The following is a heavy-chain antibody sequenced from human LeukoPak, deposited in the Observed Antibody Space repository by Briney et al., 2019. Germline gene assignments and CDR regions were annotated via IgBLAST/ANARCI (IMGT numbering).Heavy chain of an antibody. CDR1: GFTVSSYW. Sequence: PGGSMRLSCAASGFTVSSYWISWVRQAPGKGLEWVANIKQNGSEKYYVDSVKGRFTISRDNAKNSLYLQMNSLRAEDTAVYYCARDGWGYCSSTSCYMDYGMDVWGQGTTVTVSS. CDR2: IKQNGSEK. D-gene: IGHD2-2*02. J-gene: IGHJ6*02. CDR3: ARDGWGYCSSTSCYMDYGMDV. V-gene: IGHV3-7*01.